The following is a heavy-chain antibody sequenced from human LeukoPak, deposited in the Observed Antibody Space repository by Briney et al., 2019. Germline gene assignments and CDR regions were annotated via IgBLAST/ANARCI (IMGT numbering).Heavy chain of an antibody. Sequence: GGSLRLSCAASGFTFSSYGMHWVRQAPGKGLEWVAVIWYGGSNKYYADSVKGRFTISRDNSKNTLYLQMNSLRAEDTAVYYCAKDSDRDGYNFRLIDYWGQGTLVTVSS. CDR2: IWYGGSNK. V-gene: IGHV3-33*06. CDR1: GFTFSSYG. D-gene: IGHD5-24*01. CDR3: AKDSDRDGYNFRLIDY. J-gene: IGHJ4*02.